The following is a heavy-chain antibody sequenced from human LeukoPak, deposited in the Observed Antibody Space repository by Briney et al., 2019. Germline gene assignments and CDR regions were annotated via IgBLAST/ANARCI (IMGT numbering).Heavy chain of an antibody. CDR2: IYYSGST. D-gene: IGHD6-13*01. CDR3: ARSPPYSSSWYFFDY. V-gene: IGHV4-59*08. J-gene: IGHJ4*02. CDR1: GGSISSYY. Sequence: KTSETLSLTCTVSGGSISSYYGSWIRQPPGEGLEWIGYIYYSGSTNYNPSLKSRVTISVDTSKNQFSLKLSSVTAADTAVYYCARSPPYSSSWYFFDYWGQGTLVTVSS.